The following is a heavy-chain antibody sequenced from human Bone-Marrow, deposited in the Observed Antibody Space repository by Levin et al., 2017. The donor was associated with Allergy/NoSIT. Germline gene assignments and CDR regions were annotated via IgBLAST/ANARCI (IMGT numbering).Heavy chain of an antibody. CDR3: AGSAASGLYV. CDR1: EDTFSGHY. Sequence: PEASVKVSCKASEDTFSGHYMHWVRQAPDQGLQWMGWINPHSGDTYYSQIFQDRVTMTWDTSLNTAYMELSRLRSGDTAIYFCAGSAASGLYVWGQGSVVSVS. D-gene: IGHD6-19*01. V-gene: IGHV1-2*02. CDR2: INPHSGDT. J-gene: IGHJ4*02.